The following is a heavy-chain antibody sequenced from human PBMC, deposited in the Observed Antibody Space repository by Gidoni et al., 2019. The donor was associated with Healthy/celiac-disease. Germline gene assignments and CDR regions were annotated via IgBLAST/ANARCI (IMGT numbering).Heavy chain of an antibody. J-gene: IGHJ3*02. D-gene: IGHD5-18*01. V-gene: IGHV1-24*01. CDR3: ATVDTAMVRRDAFDI. Sequence: QVQLVQSGAAVKKPGASVKVSCKVSGYTLNELSMHWVRQAPGKGLEWMGGFDPEDGETIYAQKFQGRVTMTEDTSTDTAYMELSSLRSEDTAVYSCATVDTAMVRRDAFDIWGQGTMVTVSS. CDR1: GYTLNELS. CDR2: FDPEDGET.